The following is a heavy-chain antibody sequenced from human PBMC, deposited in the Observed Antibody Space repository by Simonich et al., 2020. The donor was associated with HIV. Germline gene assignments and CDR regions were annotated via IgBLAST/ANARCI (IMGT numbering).Heavy chain of an antibody. CDR1: GESLSSYY. J-gene: IGHJ5*02. Sequence: QVHLQQWGAGLLKPSETLSLTCAVYGESLSSYYWTWIRQPPGKGLECIWEINHSGSPNYNPALGSRVTISIDPSKNQFSLKLRFVTAADTAVYYCARREGFGFDPWGQGALVLVSS. V-gene: IGHV4-34*01. CDR3: ARREGFGFDP. CDR2: INHSGSP.